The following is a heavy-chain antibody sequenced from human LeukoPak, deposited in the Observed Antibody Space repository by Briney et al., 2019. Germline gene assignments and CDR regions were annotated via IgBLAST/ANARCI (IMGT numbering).Heavy chain of an antibody. CDR1: GGSVSGYY. CDR2: IYYSGST. CDR3: TREGYSSGWYRFDP. V-gene: IGHV4-59*02. D-gene: IGHD6-19*01. J-gene: IGHJ5*02. Sequence: SETLSLTCTVSGGSVSGYYWSWIRQPPGKGLEWIGYIYYSGSTTYNPSLKSRVTISVDTSKNQFSLKLSSVTAADTAVYYCTREGYSSGWYRFDPWGQGTLVTVSS.